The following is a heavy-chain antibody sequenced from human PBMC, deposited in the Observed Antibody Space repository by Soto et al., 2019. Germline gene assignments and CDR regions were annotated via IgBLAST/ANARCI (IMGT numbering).Heavy chain of an antibody. J-gene: IGHJ5*02. CDR1: GGSISSYY. Sequence: SETLSLTCTVSGGSISSYYWSWIRQPPGKGLEWIGYIYYSGSTNYNPSLKSRVTISVDTSKNQFSLKLSSVTAADTAVYYCASAGSGYSDRHYYIWFDPWGQGTLVTVPQ. D-gene: IGHD3-3*01. CDR2: IYYSGST. CDR3: ASAGSGYSDRHYYIWFDP. V-gene: IGHV4-59*01.